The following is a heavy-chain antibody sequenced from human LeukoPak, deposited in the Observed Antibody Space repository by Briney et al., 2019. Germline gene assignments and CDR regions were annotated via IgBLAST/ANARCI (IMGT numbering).Heavy chain of an antibody. Sequence: GGSLRLSCAASGFTFSGYGMHWVRQAPGKGLEWVAFIRYDGSNKYYADSVKGRFTISRDNSKNTLYLQMNSLRAKDTAVYYCAKDRAVLRFLEWPTTHYYYYYMDVWGKGTTVTVSS. V-gene: IGHV3-30*02. CDR1: GFTFSGYG. CDR3: AKDRAVLRFLEWPTTHYYYYYMDV. D-gene: IGHD3-3*01. CDR2: IRYDGSNK. J-gene: IGHJ6*03.